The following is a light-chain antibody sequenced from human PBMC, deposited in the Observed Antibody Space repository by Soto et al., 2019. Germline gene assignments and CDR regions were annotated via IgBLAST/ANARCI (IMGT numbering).Light chain of an antibody. V-gene: IGKV1-39*01. CDR3: QQSYNTTFP. CDR1: QSISSY. CDR2: GAS. Sequence: DIQMTQSPSSLSASVGDRVTITCRASQSISSYLNWYQKKPGKDPKLLIYGASTLQSGVPSRFSGSGSGTDFNLTISSLQTEDFATYDCQQSYNTTFPFGPGTKVDIK. J-gene: IGKJ3*01.